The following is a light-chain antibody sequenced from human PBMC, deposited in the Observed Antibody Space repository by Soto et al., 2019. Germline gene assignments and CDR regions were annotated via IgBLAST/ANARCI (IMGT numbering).Light chain of an antibody. CDR2: AAS. CDR3: LQVKSFPRT. Sequence: DIQMTQSPSSVSASVGDTVTITCRASQDINSRLAWFQQKPGRAPKYLIQAASILQSGFPSRFAGSGSGTDFPLTINTLQPEDFATYYCLQVKSFPRTFGQGTKVEI. V-gene: IGKV1-12*01. J-gene: IGKJ1*01. CDR1: QDINSR.